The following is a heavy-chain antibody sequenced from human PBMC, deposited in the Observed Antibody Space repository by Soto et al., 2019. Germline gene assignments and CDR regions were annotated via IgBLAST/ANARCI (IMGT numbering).Heavy chain of an antibody. Sequence: QLQLQESGSGLVKPSQTLSLTCAVSGGSISSGGYSWSWIRQPPGKGLEWIGYIYHSGSTYYNPSLKSRVTISVDRSKNQFSLKLSSVNAADTAVYYCARQYSSSWYYFDYWGQGTLVTVSS. CDR3: ARQYSSSWYYFDY. D-gene: IGHD6-13*01. V-gene: IGHV4-30-2*01. CDR1: GGSISSGGYS. CDR2: IYHSGST. J-gene: IGHJ4*02.